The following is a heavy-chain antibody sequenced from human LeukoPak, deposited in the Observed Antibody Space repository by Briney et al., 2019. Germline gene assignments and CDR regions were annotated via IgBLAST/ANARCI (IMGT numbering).Heavy chain of an antibody. V-gene: IGHV3-7*01. CDR2: INQDGSGK. CDR3: ATIYLDY. J-gene: IGHJ4*02. Sequence: PGGSLRLSCAASGFSFGTYTVSWARQAPGKGLEHAASINQDGSGKYYVDSVKGRFTISRDNAKKSLYLQMNSLRAEDTAVYYCATIYLDYWGQGTLVTVSS. CDR1: GFSFGTYT.